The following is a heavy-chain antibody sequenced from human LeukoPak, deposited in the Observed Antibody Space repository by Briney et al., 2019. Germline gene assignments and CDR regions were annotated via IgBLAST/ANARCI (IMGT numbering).Heavy chain of an antibody. Sequence: GGSLRLSWAAAGFTFSSYGMHWVRQAPGKGLGWVSVIYSGGSTYYADSVKGRFTISRDNAKNSLYLQMNSLRAEDTAVYYCAELGITMIGGVWGKGTTVTISS. D-gene: IGHD3-10*02. V-gene: IGHV3-NL1*01. CDR3: AELGITMIGGV. J-gene: IGHJ6*04. CDR1: GFTFSSYG. CDR2: IYSGGST.